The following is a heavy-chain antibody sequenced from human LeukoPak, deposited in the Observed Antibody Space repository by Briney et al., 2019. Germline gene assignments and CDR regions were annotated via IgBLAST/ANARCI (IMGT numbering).Heavy chain of an antibody. J-gene: IGHJ5*02. D-gene: IGHD3-22*01. CDR1: GFTFSSYA. CDR3: ARARTQFSDGSGLNWFDP. CDR2: ISYDGSNK. V-gene: IGHV3-30*04. Sequence: GGSLRLSCAASGFTFSSYAMHWVRQAPGKGLEWVAVISYDGSNKYYADSVKGRFTISRDNSKNTLYLQMNSLRAEDTAVYYCARARTQFSDGSGLNWFDPWGQGTLVTVSS.